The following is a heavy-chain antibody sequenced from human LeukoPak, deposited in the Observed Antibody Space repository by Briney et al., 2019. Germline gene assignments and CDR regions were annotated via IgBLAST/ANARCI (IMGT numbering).Heavy chain of an antibody. CDR1: GFTFSSYW. Sequence: PGGSLRLSCAASGFTFSSYWMTWVRQAPGKGLEWVANIKQDGSEEYYVDSVKGRFTISRDNAKNSLYLQMNSLRVEDTAVYYCARDHNYAFDNWGQGTLVTVSS. CDR3: ARDHNYAFDN. CDR2: IKQDGSEE. V-gene: IGHV3-7*01. D-gene: IGHD1-1*01. J-gene: IGHJ4*02.